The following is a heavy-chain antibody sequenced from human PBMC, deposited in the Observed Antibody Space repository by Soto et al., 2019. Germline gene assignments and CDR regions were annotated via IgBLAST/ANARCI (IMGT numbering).Heavy chain of an antibody. D-gene: IGHD2-2*01. CDR3: ARGMGVPAAPGFDY. Sequence: ASVKGSCKASGYTFTSYGISWVGQVPGQGLEWMGWISAYNGNTNYAKNLQDRVTMTIDTSTTTAYMELRSLRSDDTAVYYCARGMGVPAAPGFDYWGEGTLVTVSS. J-gene: IGHJ4*02. V-gene: IGHV1-18*01. CDR2: ISAYNGNT. CDR1: GYTFTSYG.